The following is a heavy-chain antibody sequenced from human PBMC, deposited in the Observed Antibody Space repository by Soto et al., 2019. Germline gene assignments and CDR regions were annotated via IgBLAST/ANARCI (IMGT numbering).Heavy chain of an antibody. V-gene: IGHV4-59*01. J-gene: IGHJ4*02. Sequence: SETLSLTCTVSGGSISSYYWSWIRQPPGKGLEWIGYIYYSGSTNYNPSLKSRVTISVDTSKNQFSLKLSSVTAADTAVYYCARDSRELGTCFDYWGQGTLVTVSS. D-gene: IGHD7-27*01. CDR2: IYYSGST. CDR1: GGSISSYY. CDR3: ARDSRELGTCFDY.